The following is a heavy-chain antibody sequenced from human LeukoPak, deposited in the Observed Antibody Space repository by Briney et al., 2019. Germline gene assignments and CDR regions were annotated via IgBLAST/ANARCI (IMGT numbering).Heavy chain of an antibody. CDR1: GYTFTSYD. D-gene: IGHD6-19*01. Sequence: ASVKVSCKASGYTFTSYDINWVRQAPGQGLEWMGWINPNSGGTSYAQKFQGRVTMTRDTSITTAYMELSSLRSDDTAIFYCVRDPSSGWGFDPWGQGTLVTVSS. J-gene: IGHJ5*02. CDR3: VRDPSSGWGFDP. CDR2: INPNSGGT. V-gene: IGHV1-2*02.